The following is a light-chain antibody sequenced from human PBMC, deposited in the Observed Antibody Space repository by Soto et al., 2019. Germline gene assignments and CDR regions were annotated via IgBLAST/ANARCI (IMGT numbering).Light chain of an antibody. V-gene: IGKV1-5*03. CDR3: QQYVRYRT. Sequence: DIQMTQSPSTLSASVGDRVTITCRASQSISTWLAWYQHKPGKALNLLIYKASSLESGVPSRFSGSGSGTEFSLPISSLQPNDVVTYYCQQYVRYRTFGQGIKVEIK. CDR1: QSISTW. J-gene: IGKJ1*01. CDR2: KAS.